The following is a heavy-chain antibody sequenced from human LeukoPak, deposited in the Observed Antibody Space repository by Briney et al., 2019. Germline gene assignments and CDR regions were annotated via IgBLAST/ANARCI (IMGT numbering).Heavy chain of an antibody. Sequence: GGSLRLSCAPSAFTVSSNYMSWVRQAPGKGLEWVSVIYSGGSTYYADSVKGRFTISRDNSKNTLYLQMNSLRAEDTAVYYCARDLITIFGVVDYWGQGTLVTVSS. CDR3: ARDLITIFGVVDY. V-gene: IGHV3-66*02. CDR1: AFTVSSNY. J-gene: IGHJ4*02. CDR2: IYSGGST. D-gene: IGHD3-3*01.